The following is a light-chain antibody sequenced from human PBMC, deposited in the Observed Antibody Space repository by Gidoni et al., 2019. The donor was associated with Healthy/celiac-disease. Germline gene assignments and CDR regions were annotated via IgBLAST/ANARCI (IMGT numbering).Light chain of an antibody. CDR3: QVWDSSSDHPYV. V-gene: IGLV3-21*04. J-gene: IGLJ1*01. CDR2: YDS. CDR1: NIGSKS. Sequence: SYVLTQPPSVSVAPGTTARITCGGNNIGSKSEHWYQQKPGQAPVLVIYYDSDRPSGIPERFSGSNSGNTATLTISRVEAGDEADYYCQVWDSSSDHPYVFGTGTKVTVL.